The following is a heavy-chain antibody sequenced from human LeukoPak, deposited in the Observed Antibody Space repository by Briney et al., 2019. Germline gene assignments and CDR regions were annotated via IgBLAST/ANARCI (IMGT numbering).Heavy chain of an antibody. CDR1: GGSISSYY. CDR3: ARDRYSDFWRGYYPFGSLDV. V-gene: IGHV4-4*07. CDR2: IYTSGST. D-gene: IGHD3-3*01. Sequence: SETLSLTCTVSGGSISSYYWSWIRQPAGKGLEWIGRIYTSGSTNYNPSLKSRVTMSVDTSKNQFSLKLSSVTAADTAVYYCARDRYSDFWRGYYPFGSLDVGGKGPPVTVSS. J-gene: IGHJ6*04.